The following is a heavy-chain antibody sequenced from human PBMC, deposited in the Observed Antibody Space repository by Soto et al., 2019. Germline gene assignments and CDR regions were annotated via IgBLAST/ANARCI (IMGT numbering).Heavy chain of an antibody. CDR2: ISAYNGNT. J-gene: IGHJ5*02. D-gene: IGHD3-10*01. V-gene: IGHV1-18*01. Sequence: GASLKVSCKASGYTFTSYGISCVRQAPGQGLEWMGWISAYNGNTNYAQKLQGRVTMTTDTSTSTAYMELRSLRSDDTAVYYCARSPYGSGSYSVWFDPWGQGTLVTVS. CDR3: ARSPYGSGSYSVWFDP. CDR1: GYTFTSYG.